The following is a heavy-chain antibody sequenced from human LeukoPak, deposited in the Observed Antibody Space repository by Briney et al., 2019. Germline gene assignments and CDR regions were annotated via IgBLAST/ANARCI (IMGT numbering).Heavy chain of an antibody. Sequence: GGSLRLSCAASGFTFINYAMSWVRQAPGKGLEWVSAISGSGGSTYYADSVKGRFTISRDKSKNTLYLQMNSLRAEDTAVYYCAKNGDWGSYIFDYWGQGTLATVSS. CDR2: ISGSGGST. CDR1: GFTFINYA. J-gene: IGHJ4*02. V-gene: IGHV3-23*01. CDR3: AKNGDWGSYIFDY. D-gene: IGHD3-16*01.